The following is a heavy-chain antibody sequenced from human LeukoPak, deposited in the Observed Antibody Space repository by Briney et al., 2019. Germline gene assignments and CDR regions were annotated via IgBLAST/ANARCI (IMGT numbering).Heavy chain of an antibody. J-gene: IGHJ4*02. CDR3: ANLKRALADTAMVFDY. D-gene: IGHD5-18*01. Sequence: GGSLRLSCAASGFTFSSYAMSWVRQAPGKGLEWVSAISGSGGSTYYADSVKGRFTISRDNSKNTLYLQMNSLRAEDTAVYYCANLKRALADTAMVFDYWGQGTLVTVSS. V-gene: IGHV3-23*01. CDR2: ISGSGGST. CDR1: GFTFSSYA.